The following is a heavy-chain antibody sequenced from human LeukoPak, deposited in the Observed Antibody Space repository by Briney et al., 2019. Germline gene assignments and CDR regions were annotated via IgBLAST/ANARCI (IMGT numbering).Heavy chain of an antibody. J-gene: IGHJ4*02. V-gene: IGHV3-9*01. Sequence: PGGSLRLSCAASGFTFDDYAMHWVRQAPGKGLEWVSGISWNSCSIGYADSVKGRFTISRDNAKNSLYLQMNSLRAEDTALYYCAKGYCSGGSCYGLDYWGQGTLVTVSS. CDR3: AKGYCSGGSCYGLDY. CDR1: GFTFDDYA. D-gene: IGHD2-15*01. CDR2: ISWNSCSI.